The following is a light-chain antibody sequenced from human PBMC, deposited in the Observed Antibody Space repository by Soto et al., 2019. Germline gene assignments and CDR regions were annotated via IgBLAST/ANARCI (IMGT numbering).Light chain of an antibody. CDR1: QNLSRYF. CDR3: QQYGSSPPAFT. CDR2: GAS. J-gene: IGKJ3*01. V-gene: IGKV3-20*01. Sequence: EVVLTQSPGTLSLSPGDRASLSCRAIQNLSRYFLAWYHHKPGQAPRLLIYGASSRATGIPDRFSGSGSGTDFTLTISRLEPEDFAVYYCQQYGSSPPAFTFGPGTKVDIK.